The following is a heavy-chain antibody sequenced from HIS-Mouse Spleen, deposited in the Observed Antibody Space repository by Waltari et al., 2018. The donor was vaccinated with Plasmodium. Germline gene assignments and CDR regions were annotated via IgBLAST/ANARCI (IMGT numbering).Heavy chain of an antibody. CDR1: GGSFSGYY. J-gene: IGHJ2*01. V-gene: IGHV4-34*01. Sequence: QVQLQQWGAGLLKPSETLSLTCAVYGGSFSGYYWTWIRRPPGKGLEGIGEMKHSGSTTANPSLKSRVTISVDTSKNQFSLKLSSVTAADTAVYYCARGLRGHYWYFDLWGRGTLVTVSS. D-gene: IGHD3-10*01. CDR3: ARGLRGHYWYFDL. CDR2: MKHSGST.